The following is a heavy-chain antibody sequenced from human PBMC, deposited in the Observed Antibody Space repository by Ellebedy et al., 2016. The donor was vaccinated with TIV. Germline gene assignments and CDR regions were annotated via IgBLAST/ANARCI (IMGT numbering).Heavy chain of an antibody. Sequence: GESLKISCTASGFTFSSYSMNWVRQAPGKGLEWVAVIWYDGSNKYYADSVKGRFTISRDNSKNTLYLQMNSLRAEDTAVYYCARDLLYSYWYFDLWGRGTLVTVSS. D-gene: IGHD2-15*01. CDR2: IWYDGSNK. J-gene: IGHJ2*01. CDR1: GFTFSSYS. CDR3: ARDLLYSYWYFDL. V-gene: IGHV3-33*08.